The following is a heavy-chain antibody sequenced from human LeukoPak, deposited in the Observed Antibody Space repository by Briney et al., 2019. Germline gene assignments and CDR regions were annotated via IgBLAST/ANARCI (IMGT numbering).Heavy chain of an antibody. CDR3: ARGGRMTTVVTYYFDC. CDR2: VNPSGGST. V-gene: IGHV1-46*01. D-gene: IGHD4-23*01. Sequence: GASVKVSCKASRYSFTNYYIHWVRQAPGQGLEWMGIVNPSGGSTTYAQEFQGRVTMTRDTSTSTVYMDLSSLRSDDTAVYFCARGGRMTTVVTYYFDCRGQGTLVTVSS. J-gene: IGHJ4*02. CDR1: RYSFTNYY.